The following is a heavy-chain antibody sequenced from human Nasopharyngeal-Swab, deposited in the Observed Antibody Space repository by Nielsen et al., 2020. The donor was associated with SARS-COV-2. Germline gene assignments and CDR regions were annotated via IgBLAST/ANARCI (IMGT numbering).Heavy chain of an antibody. V-gene: IGHV3-30-3*01. D-gene: IGHD2-21*02. Sequence: LKISCAASGFTFSSYAMHWVRQAPGKGLEWVAVISYDGSNKYYADSVKGRFTISRDNSKNTLYLQMNSLRAEDTAVYYCARGRIGCGGDCPDAEIDYWGQGTLVTVSS. J-gene: IGHJ4*02. CDR2: ISYDGSNK. CDR1: GFTFSSYA. CDR3: ARGRIGCGGDCPDAEIDY.